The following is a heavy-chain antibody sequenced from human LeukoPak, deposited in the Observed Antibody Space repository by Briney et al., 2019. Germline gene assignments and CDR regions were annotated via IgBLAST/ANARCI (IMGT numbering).Heavy chain of an antibody. CDR1: GFTFSIYT. CDR2: INYNGRNT. J-gene: IGHJ4*02. CDR3: AKDGHCPDSICPTNIAVAGYVDS. Sequence: PGGSLRLSCAASGFTFSIYTMNWVRQAPGKGLESVSIINYNGRNTYYADSVKGRFTISRDNSKNMVYLQMNRLRAEDTAIYYCAKDGHCPDSICPTNIAVAGYVDSWGQGTLVTVSS. V-gene: IGHV3-23*01. D-gene: IGHD6-19*01.